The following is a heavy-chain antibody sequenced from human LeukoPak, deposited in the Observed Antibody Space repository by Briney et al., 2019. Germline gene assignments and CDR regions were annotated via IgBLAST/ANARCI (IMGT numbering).Heavy chain of an antibody. D-gene: IGHD6-19*01. J-gene: IGHJ4*02. Sequence: GGSLRLSCSASGFTFDDYAMHWVRQAPGKGLEWVSGISWNSGSIGYADSVKGRFTISRDNAKNSLYLQMNSLRAEDTALYYCAKGLGGWYYDNFDYWGQGTLVTVSS. CDR1: GFTFDDYA. V-gene: IGHV3-9*01. CDR3: AKGLGGWYYDNFDY. CDR2: ISWNSGSI.